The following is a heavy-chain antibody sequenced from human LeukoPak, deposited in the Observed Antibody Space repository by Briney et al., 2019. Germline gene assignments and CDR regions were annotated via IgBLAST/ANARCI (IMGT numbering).Heavy chain of an antibody. CDR1: GFTFSSYG. J-gene: IGHJ3*02. D-gene: IGHD3-22*01. Sequence: PGGSLRLSCAASGFTFSSYGMSWVRQAPGKGLEWVSAISGSGGSTYYADSVKGRFTISRDNSKNTLYLQMNSLRAEDTAVYYCAKRAYYYDSSRNDAFDIWGQGTMVTVSS. CDR3: AKRAYYYDSSRNDAFDI. CDR2: ISGSGGST. V-gene: IGHV3-23*01.